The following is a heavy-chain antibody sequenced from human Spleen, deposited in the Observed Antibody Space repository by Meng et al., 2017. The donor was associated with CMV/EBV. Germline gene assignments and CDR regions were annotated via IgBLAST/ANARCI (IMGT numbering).Heavy chain of an antibody. CDR3: ARGGREYSSSYGMDV. V-gene: IGHV3-30*04. CDR2: ISYAGSNK. J-gene: IGHJ6*02. CDR1: GFTLSSYA. D-gene: IGHD6-6*01. Sequence: GGSLRLSCAASGFTLSSYAMHWVRQAPGKGLEWAAVISYAGSNKYYADFGKGRFTISRDNSKNTLYQQMNSLGAEDTAVYYCARGGREYSSSYGMDVWGQGTTVTVSS.